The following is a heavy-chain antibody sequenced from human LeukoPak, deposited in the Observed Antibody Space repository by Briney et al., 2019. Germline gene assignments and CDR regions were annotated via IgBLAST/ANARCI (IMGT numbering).Heavy chain of an antibody. CDR3: ARPYDTRGYFPDY. Sequence: GWSLRLSYAASGGTVSSYGMKWFRQDTGKGLEWVSSISRGSDHIFYADSMKGRFTISRDNAKNSLDLQMNSLGAEDTAVYYCARPYDTRGYFPDYWGQGTLVTVSS. D-gene: IGHD3-22*01. V-gene: IGHV3-21*01. CDR1: GGTVSSYG. CDR2: ISRGSDHI. J-gene: IGHJ4*02.